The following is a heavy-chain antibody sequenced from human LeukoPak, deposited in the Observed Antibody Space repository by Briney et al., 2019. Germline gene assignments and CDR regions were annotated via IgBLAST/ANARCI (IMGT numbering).Heavy chain of an antibody. CDR2: IIPIFGTA. J-gene: IGHJ4*02. Sequence: ASVKVSCKASGGTFSSYAISWVRQAPGQGLEWMGGIIPIFGTANYAQKFQGRVTITADESTSTAYMELSSLRSEDTAVYDCARVHCSSTSCRRDMYYFDYWGQGTLVTVSS. CDR1: GGTFSSYA. CDR3: ARVHCSSTSCRRDMYYFDY. V-gene: IGHV1-69*13. D-gene: IGHD2-2*01.